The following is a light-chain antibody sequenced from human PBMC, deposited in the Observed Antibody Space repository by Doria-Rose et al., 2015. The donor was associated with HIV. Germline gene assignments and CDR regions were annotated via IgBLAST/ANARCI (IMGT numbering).Light chain of an antibody. CDR3: QQYYDTPS. V-gene: IGKV4-1*01. CDR2: WAS. Sequence: DIRLTQSPESLGMSLGARATLNYKSNQSLLYTSKNYLAWYQQKPGQPPKLLIYWASTRQSGVPARFSGSGSRTDVTLTISSLEAEHVAVYYCQQYYDTPSFGPGTTVDIK. CDR1: QSLLYTSKNY. J-gene: IGKJ3*01.